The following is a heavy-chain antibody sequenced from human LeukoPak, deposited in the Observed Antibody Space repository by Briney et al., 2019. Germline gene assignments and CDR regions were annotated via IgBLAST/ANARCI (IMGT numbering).Heavy chain of an antibody. Sequence: ASVNVSCKASGCTFTGYYMHWVRQAPGQGLEWMGRINPNSGGTNYAQKFQGRVTMTRDTSISTAYMELSRLRSDDTAVYYCATIQLWQHGGVDYWGQGTLVTVSS. CDR2: INPNSGGT. J-gene: IGHJ4*02. CDR1: GCTFTGYY. CDR3: ATIQLWQHGGVDY. D-gene: IGHD5-18*01. V-gene: IGHV1-2*06.